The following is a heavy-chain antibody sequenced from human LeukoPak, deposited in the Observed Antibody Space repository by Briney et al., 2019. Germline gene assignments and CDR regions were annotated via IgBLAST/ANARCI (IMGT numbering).Heavy chain of an antibody. CDR3: ARDRGTWNDDGFDY. Sequence: SETLSLTCTVSGGSITSYYWSWIRQPPGKGLEWIGYIYYSGSTNYNPSLKSRVTISVDTSKNQFSLKLSSVTAADTAVYYCARDRGTWNDDGFDYWGQGTLVTVSS. J-gene: IGHJ4*02. V-gene: IGHV4-59*12. CDR1: GGSITSYY. D-gene: IGHD1-1*01. CDR2: IYYSGST.